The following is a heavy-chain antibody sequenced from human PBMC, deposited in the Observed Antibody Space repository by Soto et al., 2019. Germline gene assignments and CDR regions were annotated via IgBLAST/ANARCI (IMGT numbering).Heavy chain of an antibody. CDR2: ISWNTGHI. J-gene: IGHJ5*02. D-gene: IGHD3-10*01. CDR1: GFIFDDYG. CDR3: VKGRTYCYYGNWFDP. V-gene: IGHV3-9*01. Sequence: EVQFVESGGGLVQPGRSLRLSCAVSGFIFDDYGMHWVRQAPGRGLEWVSGISWNTGHIGYADSVKGRFTVSRDNVXXSLYLQMNSLRAEDTALYDCVKGRTYCYYGNWFDPWGQGTLVTVSS.